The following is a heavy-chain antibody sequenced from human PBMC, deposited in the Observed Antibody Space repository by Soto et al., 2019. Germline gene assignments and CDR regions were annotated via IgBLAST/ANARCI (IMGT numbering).Heavy chain of an antibody. CDR3: ARRMVTVTIDASDI. CDR2: INAGNGNT. Sequence: QVPLVQSGTEVKKPGASVKVSCKASGYTFTSYALHWVRQAPGQNFEWMGWINAGNGNTKYSQKFQGRVTITRDTSGSTAYMELSSLRSEDTAVYYCARRMVTVTIDASDIWGQGTMVTVSS. V-gene: IGHV1-3*01. J-gene: IGHJ3*02. CDR1: GYTFTSYA. D-gene: IGHD2-15*01.